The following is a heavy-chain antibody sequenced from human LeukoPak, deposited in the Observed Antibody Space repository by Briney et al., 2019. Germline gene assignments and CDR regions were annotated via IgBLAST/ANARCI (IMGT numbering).Heavy chain of an antibody. CDR3: ARDHHPKKYCSGGSCYSRPYYYYGMDV. V-gene: IGHV3-11*01. D-gene: IGHD2-15*01. CDR1: GFTFSDYY. CDR2: ISSSGSTI. Sequence: GGSLRLSCAASGFTFSDYYMSWLRQAPGKGLEWVSYISSSGSTIYYADSVKGRFTISRDNAKNSLYLQMNSLRAEDTAVYYCARDHHPKKYCSGGSCYSRPYYYYGMDVWGQGTTVTVSS. J-gene: IGHJ6*02.